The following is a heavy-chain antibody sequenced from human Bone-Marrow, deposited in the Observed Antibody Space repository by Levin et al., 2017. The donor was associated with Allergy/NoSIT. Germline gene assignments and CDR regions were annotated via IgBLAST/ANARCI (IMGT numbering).Heavy chain of an antibody. V-gene: IGHV3-53*01. Sequence: QPGGSLRLSCAPSGFSVRNNYMTWVRQAPGKGLEWVSMVHATGNIYYADSVKGRFIISRDNSRNTLSLQMNGLTAGDTAVYYCTRRFLQSTGGAIEVWGQGTTVTVSS. D-gene: IGHD1-14*01. CDR1: GFSVRNNY. CDR3: TRRFLQSTGGAIEV. CDR2: VHATGNI. J-gene: IGHJ3*01.